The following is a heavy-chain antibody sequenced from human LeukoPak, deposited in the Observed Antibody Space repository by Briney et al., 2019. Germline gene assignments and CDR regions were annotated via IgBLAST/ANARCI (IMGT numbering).Heavy chain of an antibody. CDR1: GFTFSSYW. CDR3: ARDLHPRTFRGTSGYDYLDY. CDR2: INSDGSST. V-gene: IGHV3-74*03. Sequence: TGGSLRLSCAGSGFTFSSYWMHWIRQAPGKGLVWVSRINSDGSSTKYADSVKGRFTISRDNAKNTLYLQINSLRAEDTAVYYCARDLHPRTFRGTSGYDYLDYWGQGTLVTVSS. D-gene: IGHD5-12*01. J-gene: IGHJ4*02.